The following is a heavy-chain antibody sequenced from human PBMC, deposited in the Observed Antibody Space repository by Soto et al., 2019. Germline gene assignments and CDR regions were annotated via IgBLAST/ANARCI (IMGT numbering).Heavy chain of an antibody. CDR2: IYYSGST. D-gene: IGHD3-10*01. V-gene: IGHV4-61*01. CDR3: ARWGLLWFGDYGMDV. J-gene: IGHJ6*02. Sequence: SETLSLTCTVSGGSVSSGSYYWSWIRQPPGKGLEWIGYIYYSGSTNYNPSLKSRVTISVDTSKNQFSLKLSSVTAADTAVYYCARWGLLWFGDYGMDVWGQGTTVTV. CDR1: GGSVSSGSYY.